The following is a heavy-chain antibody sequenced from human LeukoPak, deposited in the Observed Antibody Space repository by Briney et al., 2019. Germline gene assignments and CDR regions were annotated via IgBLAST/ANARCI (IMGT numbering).Heavy chain of an antibody. Sequence: PGGSLRLSCAESGFTFSSYGMHWVRQAPGKGLEWVAFIRYDGSNKYYADSVKGRFTISRDNSKNTLYLQMNSLRAEDTAVYYCAKGVYYDSSGYISGWGQGTLVTVSS. CDR3: AKGVYYDSSGYISG. V-gene: IGHV3-30*02. CDR2: IRYDGSNK. CDR1: GFTFSSYG. J-gene: IGHJ4*02. D-gene: IGHD3-22*01.